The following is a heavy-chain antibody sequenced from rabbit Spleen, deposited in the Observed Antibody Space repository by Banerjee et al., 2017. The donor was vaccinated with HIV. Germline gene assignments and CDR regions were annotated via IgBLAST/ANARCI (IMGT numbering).Heavy chain of an antibody. J-gene: IGHJ6*01. CDR1: GLSLSNNA. CDR2: IYADSGTT. CDR3: ARDTGSSFSSYGMDL. V-gene: IGHV1S40*01. D-gene: IGHD8-1*01. Sequence: QSLEESGGGLVQPEGSLTLTCTVSGLSLSNNAMCWVRQAPGKGLEWIGCIYADSGTTYYANWAKGRFTSSKSSSTTVTLQMTSLTAADTATYFCARDTGSSFSSYGMDLWGPGTLVTVS.